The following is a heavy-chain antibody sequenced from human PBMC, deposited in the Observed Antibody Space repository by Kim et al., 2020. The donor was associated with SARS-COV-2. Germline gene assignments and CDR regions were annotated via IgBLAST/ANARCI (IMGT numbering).Heavy chain of an antibody. CDR2: IYYSGST. J-gene: IGHJ4*02. D-gene: IGHD3-9*01. V-gene: IGHV4-59*01. CDR1: GGSISSYY. Sequence: SETLTLTCTVSGGSISSYYWSWIRQPPGKGLEWIGYIYYSGSTNYNPSLKSRVTISVDTSKNQFSLKLSSVTAADTAVFYCAGERYGFAYWGQGTLVTVSS. CDR3: AGERYGFAY.